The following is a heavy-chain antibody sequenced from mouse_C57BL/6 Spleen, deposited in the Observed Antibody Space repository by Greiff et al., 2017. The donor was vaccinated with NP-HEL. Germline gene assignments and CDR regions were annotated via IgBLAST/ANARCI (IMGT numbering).Heavy chain of an antibody. CDR1: GYTFTSYW. CDR3: ARGITRDY. D-gene: IGHD6-1*01. J-gene: IGHJ2*01. V-gene: IGHV1S81*02. CDR2: INPSNGRT. Sequence: QVQLQQPGAELVKPGASVKLSCKASGYTFTSYWMHWVKQRPGQGLEWIGEINPSNGRTNYNEKFKDKATLTVDKSSSTAYMQLSSPTSEDSAVYYGARGITRDYRGQGTTLTDSS.